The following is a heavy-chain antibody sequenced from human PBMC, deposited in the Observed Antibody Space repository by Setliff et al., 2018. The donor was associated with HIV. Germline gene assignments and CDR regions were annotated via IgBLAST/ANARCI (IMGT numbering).Heavy chain of an antibody. CDR2: IYTTGST. CDR1: GGSISSYY. Sequence: SETLSLTCTVSGGSISSYYWSWIRQPPGKGLEWIGYIYTTGSTNYNPSLKSRVTMSVDTSKNQFSLRLTSVTAADTAVYYCARGLSFYDPGGFDYWGQGTLVTVS. CDR3: ARGLSFYDPGGFDY. J-gene: IGHJ4*02. V-gene: IGHV4-4*09. D-gene: IGHD3-22*01.